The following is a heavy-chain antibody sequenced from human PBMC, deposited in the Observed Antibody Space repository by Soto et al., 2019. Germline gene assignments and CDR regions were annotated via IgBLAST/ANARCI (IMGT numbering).Heavy chain of an antibody. Sequence: ASLKVCCKASGYSFTNNDINRVRRAPGQGLEWIGWMKTKTTMTDPAGVFEVRVSLTRDTSISTAYMQLNSLKIDDTAVDYCSREVVYTSSLWLDYWGQGTLVTVSS. CDR2: MKTKTTMT. D-gene: IGHD3-9*01. CDR1: GYSFTNND. J-gene: IGHJ4*02. V-gene: IGHV1-8*01. CDR3: SREVVYTSSLWLDY.